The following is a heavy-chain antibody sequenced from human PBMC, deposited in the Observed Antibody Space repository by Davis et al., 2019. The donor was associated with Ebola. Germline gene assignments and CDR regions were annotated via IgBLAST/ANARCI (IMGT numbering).Heavy chain of an antibody. Sequence: SLKLSCAASGFTFSSYAMDWVRQAPGKGLEWVSSINDSGRSSYYADSVKGRFTISRDNSKNTLYLQMNSLRAEDTAVYYCARSLWPLGDYWGQGTLVTVSS. CDR2: INDSGRSS. CDR1: GFTFSSYA. D-gene: IGHD3-10*01. J-gene: IGHJ4*02. V-gene: IGHV3-23*01. CDR3: ARSLWPLGDY.